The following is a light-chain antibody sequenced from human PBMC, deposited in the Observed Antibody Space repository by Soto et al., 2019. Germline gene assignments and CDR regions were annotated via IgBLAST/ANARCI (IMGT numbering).Light chain of an antibody. CDR2: SNN. CDR3: AAWDDSLNGYV. V-gene: IGLV1-44*01. Sequence: QPVLTQPPSTSGNPGPRDTISGSGSSSNIGSNTGSWYQQLPDTAPKLLIYSNNERPSGVPDRFSGSKSGASASLVISGLQSEDDADYDCAAWDDSLNGYVFGGGTKVTVL. J-gene: IGLJ1*01. CDR1: SSNIGSNT.